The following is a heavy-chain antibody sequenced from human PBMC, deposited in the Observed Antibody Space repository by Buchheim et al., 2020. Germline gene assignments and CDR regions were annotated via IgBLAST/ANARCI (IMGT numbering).Heavy chain of an antibody. CDR3: ARGRCSGGSCYHYYYYGMDV. Sequence: QVQLQQWGAGLLKPSETLSLTCAVYGGSFSGYYWSWIRQPPGKGLEWIGEINHSGSTNYNPSLKSRVTLSVDTSKNQLSLKLSSVTAADTAVYYCARGRCSGGSCYHYYYYGMDVWGQGT. D-gene: IGHD2-15*01. V-gene: IGHV4-34*01. CDR2: INHSGST. CDR1: GGSFSGYY. J-gene: IGHJ6*02.